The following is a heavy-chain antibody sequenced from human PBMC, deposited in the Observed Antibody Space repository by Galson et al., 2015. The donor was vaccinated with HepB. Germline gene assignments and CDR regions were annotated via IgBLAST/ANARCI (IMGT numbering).Heavy chain of an antibody. V-gene: IGHV1-3*01. D-gene: IGHD6-6*01. CDR1: GYTFTSYA. CDR3: ARAKGIAARPVDY. Sequence: SVKVSCKASGYTFTSYAMHWVRQAPGQRLEWMGWINAGNGNTKYSQRFQGRVTITRDTSASTAYMELSSLRSEDTAVYYCARAKGIAARPVDYWGQGTLGTVSS. J-gene: IGHJ4*02. CDR2: INAGNGNT.